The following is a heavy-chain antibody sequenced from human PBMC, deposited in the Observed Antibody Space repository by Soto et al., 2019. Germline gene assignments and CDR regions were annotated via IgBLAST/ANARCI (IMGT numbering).Heavy chain of an antibody. CDR3: ARHNRNSHWHNFDY. D-gene: IGHD1-7*01. J-gene: IGHJ4*02. V-gene: IGHV4-59*01. CDR1: GGSISSYY. Sequence: SATLSLTCTVSGGSISSYYWSWIRQPPGKGLEWIGYIYYSGSTNYNPSLKSRVTISVDTSKNQFSLKLSSVTAADTAVYYCARHNRNSHWHNFDYWGQGTLVTVSS. CDR2: IYYSGST.